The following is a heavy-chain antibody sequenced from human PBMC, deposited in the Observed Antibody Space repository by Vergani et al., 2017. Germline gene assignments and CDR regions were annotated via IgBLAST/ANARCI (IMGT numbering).Heavy chain of an antibody. Sequence: HVQMVESGGGVVQPGRSLRLSCAVSGFRFSDYGMHWVRQAPGRGLEWVAPISYDGDTTYYEDSVKGRFTISRDNSKNTLFLQMHSLRVEDTALYYCAKFPLNITTPDRGDFWGQGSLVTVSS. J-gene: IGHJ4*02. D-gene: IGHD1-1*01. CDR1: GFRFSDYG. CDR2: ISYDGDTT. V-gene: IGHV3-30*18. CDR3: AKFPLNITTPDRGDF.